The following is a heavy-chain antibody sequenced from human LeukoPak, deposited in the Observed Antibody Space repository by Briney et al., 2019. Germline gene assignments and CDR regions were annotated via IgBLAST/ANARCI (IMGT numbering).Heavy chain of an antibody. CDR2: IGGSVIST. CDR1: GFAFSSYA. J-gene: IGHJ4*02. CDR3: AKGAGYYYGSGSSSSKERFDY. V-gene: IGHV3-23*01. Sequence: PGGSLRLSCAASGFAFSSYAMSWVRQAPGKGLEWVSAIGGSVISTYYADSVKGRFTISRDNSKNTLYVEMNSLRAEDTAEYYCAKGAGYYYGSGSSSSKERFDYWGQGTLVSVSS. D-gene: IGHD3-10*01.